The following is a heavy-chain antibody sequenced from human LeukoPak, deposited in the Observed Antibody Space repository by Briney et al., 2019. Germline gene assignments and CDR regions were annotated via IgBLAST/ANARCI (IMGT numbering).Heavy chain of an antibody. J-gene: IGHJ5*02. Sequence: ASVKVSCKASGYTFTGYYMHWVRQAPGQGLEWMGWINPNSGDTNYAQKFQGRVTMTRDTSISTAYMELSRLRSDDTAVYYCARAMAGNLPYPWGQGTLVTVSS. CDR1: GYTFTGYY. CDR3: ARAMAGNLPYP. D-gene: IGHD6-19*01. CDR2: INPNSGDT. V-gene: IGHV1-2*02.